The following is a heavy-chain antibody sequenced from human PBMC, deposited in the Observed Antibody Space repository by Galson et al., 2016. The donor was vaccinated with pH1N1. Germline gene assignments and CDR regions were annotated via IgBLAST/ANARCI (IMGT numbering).Heavy chain of an antibody. V-gene: IGHV3-33*06. CDR2: MWHDGSHE. CDR1: GFDFSSYG. J-gene: IGHJ4*02. Sequence: SLRLSCAASGFDFSSYGMFWVRQAPRKGLEWVAAMWHDGSHEYYSDSVNGRFTISRDNSKNTLYLQMSSLRVEDAALYYCVKEIGGSGGYWGQGTLVTVSS. D-gene: IGHD3-16*01. CDR3: VKEIGGSGGY.